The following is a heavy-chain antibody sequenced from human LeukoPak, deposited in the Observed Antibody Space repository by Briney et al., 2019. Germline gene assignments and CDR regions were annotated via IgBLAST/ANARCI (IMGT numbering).Heavy chain of an antibody. CDR1: GGSISSSNYY. Sequence: SETLSLTCTVSGGSISSSNYYWGWIRQPPGKGLEWVGSIYYTGSTHYNPSLKSRVTISVDTSKKQFSLKLTSVTAADTAEYYCARWGPGIAAAGTSDAFDIWGQGTVVTVSS. CDR2: IYYTGST. J-gene: IGHJ3*02. CDR3: ARWGPGIAAAGTSDAFDI. D-gene: IGHD6-13*01. V-gene: IGHV4-39*01.